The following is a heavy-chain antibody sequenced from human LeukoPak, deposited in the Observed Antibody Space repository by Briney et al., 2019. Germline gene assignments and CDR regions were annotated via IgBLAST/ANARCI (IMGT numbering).Heavy chain of an antibody. J-gene: IGHJ4*02. CDR3: ARGKGGMIDN. CDR1: GDSVSSNTAA. CDR2: TYYRSKWYN. Sequence: SQTLSLTCAISGDSVSSNTAAWNWIRQSPSRGLERQGRTYYRSKWYNGYAASVKSRITINPDTSKNQFSLQLNSVTPEDTAVYYCARGKGGMIDNWGQGILVTVSS. V-gene: IGHV6-1*01. D-gene: IGHD1-26*01.